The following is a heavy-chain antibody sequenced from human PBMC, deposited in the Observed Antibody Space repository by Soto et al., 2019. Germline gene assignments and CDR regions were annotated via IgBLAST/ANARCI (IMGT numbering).Heavy chain of an antibody. CDR3: ARRLVYSSSWNSGCWFDP. V-gene: IGHV4-34*01. J-gene: IGHJ5*02. CDR2: INHSGST. CDR1: GGSFSVYY. D-gene: IGHD6-13*01. Sequence: SETLSLTCAVYGGSFSVYYWSWIRQPPGKGLEWIGEINHSGSTNYNPSLKSRVTISVDTSKNQFSLKLSSVTAADTAVYYCARRLVYSSSWNSGCWFDPCGQGTPVTVSS.